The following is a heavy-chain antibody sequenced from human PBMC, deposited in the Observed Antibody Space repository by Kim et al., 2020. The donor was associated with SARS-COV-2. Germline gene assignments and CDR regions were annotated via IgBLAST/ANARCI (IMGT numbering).Heavy chain of an antibody. D-gene: IGHD5-18*01. Sequence: GGSLRLSCAASGFTFSSYAMHWVRQAPGKGLEWVAVISYDGSNKYYADSVKGRFTISRDNSKNTLYLQMNSLRAEDTAVYYCAREGAWDTAMVTTFFDYWGQGTLVTVSS. CDR2: ISYDGSNK. V-gene: IGHV3-30*04. CDR1: GFTFSSYA. J-gene: IGHJ4*02. CDR3: AREGAWDTAMVTTFFDY.